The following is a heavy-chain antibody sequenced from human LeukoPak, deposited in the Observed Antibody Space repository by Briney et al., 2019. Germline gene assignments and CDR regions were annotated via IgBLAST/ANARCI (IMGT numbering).Heavy chain of an antibody. V-gene: IGHV1-69*06. CDR1: GYTFTSYA. CDR3: AREIRWFGELYYYYYMDV. D-gene: IGHD3-10*01. J-gene: IGHJ6*03. Sequence: SVKVSCKASGYTFTSYAMNWVRQAPGQGLEWMGGIIPIFGTANYAQKFQGRVTITADKSTSTAYMELSSLRSEDTAVYYCAREIRWFGELYYYYYMDVWGKGTTVTVSS. CDR2: IIPIFGTA.